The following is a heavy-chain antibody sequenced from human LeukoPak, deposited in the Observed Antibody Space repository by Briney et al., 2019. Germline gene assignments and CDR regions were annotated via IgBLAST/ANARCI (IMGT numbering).Heavy chain of an antibody. Sequence: SSETLSLTCAVYGGSFSGYYWSWIRQPPGKGLEWIGRVSHTGSTDYNPSLRSRVIVSVDTSKDQFSPKLSSVTAADTAVYYCARVDGWAYSGYDAFAFLRAPWGQGTLVTVSS. V-gene: IGHV4-34*01. CDR2: VSHTGST. J-gene: IGHJ5*02. CDR3: ARVDGWAYSGYDAFAFLRAP. CDR1: GGSFSGYY. D-gene: IGHD5-12*01.